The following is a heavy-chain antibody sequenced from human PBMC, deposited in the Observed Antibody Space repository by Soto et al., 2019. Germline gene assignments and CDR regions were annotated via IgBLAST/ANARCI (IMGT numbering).Heavy chain of an antibody. V-gene: IGHV3-23*01. J-gene: IGHJ4*02. Sequence: EVHLLESGGGLVQPGGSLRLSCAASGFTFSMSAMTRVRQAPGKGLEWVSTTGLNGRTTYYADSVKGRFTVSRDNSKNTLDLHMSNLRAEDTAVYYCVTVHSTSRSFDYWGQGTLVTVSS. CDR1: GFTFSMSA. CDR2: TGLNGRTT. CDR3: VTVHSTSRSFDY. D-gene: IGHD6-6*01.